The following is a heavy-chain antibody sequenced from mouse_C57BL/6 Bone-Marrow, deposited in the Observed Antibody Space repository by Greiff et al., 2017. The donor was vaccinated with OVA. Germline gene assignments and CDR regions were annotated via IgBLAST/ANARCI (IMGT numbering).Heavy chain of an antibody. CDR1: GYSITSGYY. CDR3: ARGWASSCYWYFDV. D-gene: IGHD1-1*01. V-gene: IGHV3-6*01. J-gene: IGHJ1*03. Sequence: EVQLKESGPGLVKPSQSLSLTCSVTGYSITSGYYWNWIRQFPGNKLEWMGYISYDGSNNYNPSLKNRISITRDTSKNQFFLKLNSVTTADTATYYCARGWASSCYWYFDVWGTGTTVTVSS. CDR2: ISYDGSN.